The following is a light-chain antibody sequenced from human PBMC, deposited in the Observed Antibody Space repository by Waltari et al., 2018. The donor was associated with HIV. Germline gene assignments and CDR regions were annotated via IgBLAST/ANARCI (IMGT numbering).Light chain of an antibody. J-gene: IGLJ1*01. CDR3: QSYDSSLRGYV. Sequence: QSVLTQPPSVSGAPGPRVTISRTGSSSNIRAAHHVHSYQHLPGTAPKPLIYGNNNRPSGVPDRFSGSKSGPSASLAITGLQAEDEADYYCQSYDSSLRGYVFGTGTKVTVL. CDR1: SSNIRAAHH. V-gene: IGLV1-40*01. CDR2: GNN.